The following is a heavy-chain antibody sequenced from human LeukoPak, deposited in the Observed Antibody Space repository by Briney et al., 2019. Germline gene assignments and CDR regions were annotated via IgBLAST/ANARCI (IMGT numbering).Heavy chain of an antibody. D-gene: IGHD3-16*01. CDR1: VFTFSSEW. Sequence: GGSLRLSRAPSVFTFSSEWMHRVRQAPGKGRVCGSYINGDGSSTNYADSVRGRFTISRDNTQKTLYLQMNSLRYEETAVYNCVRGLDSWGQGTLVTVSS. J-gene: IGHJ5*01. CDR2: INGDGSST. V-gene: IGHV3-74*01. CDR3: VRGLDS.